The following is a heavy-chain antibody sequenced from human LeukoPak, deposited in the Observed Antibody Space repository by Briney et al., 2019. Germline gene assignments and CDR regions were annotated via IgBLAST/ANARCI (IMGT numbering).Heavy chain of an antibody. CDR2: INWSGGTT. V-gene: IGHV3-20*04. J-gene: IGHJ4*02. Sequence: GGSLRLSCAASGFTFGAFGMSWVRQAPGKGLEWVSGINWSGGTTAYADSVKGRFTISRDNAKNSLYLQMNSLRAEDTALYYCARENGCGGDCYYFDYWGQGTLVTVSS. CDR3: ARENGCGGDCYYFDY. CDR1: GFTFGAFG. D-gene: IGHD2-21*01.